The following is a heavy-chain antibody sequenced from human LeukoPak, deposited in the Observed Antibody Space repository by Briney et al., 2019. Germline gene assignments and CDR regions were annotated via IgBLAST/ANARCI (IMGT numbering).Heavy chain of an antibody. J-gene: IGHJ5*02. D-gene: IGHD6-6*01. CDR1: GDSISSYY. CDR3: ARDYSQLGRFYP. V-gene: IGHV4-59*01. CDR2: IYYSGST. Sequence: SETLSLTCTVSGDSISSYYWSWIRQPPGKGLEWIGYIYYSGSTNYNPSLKSRVTISVDTSKNQFSLKLSSVTAADTAVYYCARDYSQLGRFYPWGQGTLVTVSS.